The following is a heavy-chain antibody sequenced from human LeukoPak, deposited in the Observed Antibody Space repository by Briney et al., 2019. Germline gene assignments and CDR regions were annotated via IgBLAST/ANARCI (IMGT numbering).Heavy chain of an antibody. CDR2: IYSGGST. CDR3: VREGPRGIAFDI. CDR1: GFTVSSNY. J-gene: IGHJ3*02. V-gene: IGHV3-53*01. Sequence: GGSLRLSCAASGFTVSSNYMSWVRQAPGKGVEWVSIIYSGGSTYYADSVKGRFTISRDNSKNTLYLQMNGLRVEDTAVYYCVREGPRGIAFDIWGQGTMVTVSS.